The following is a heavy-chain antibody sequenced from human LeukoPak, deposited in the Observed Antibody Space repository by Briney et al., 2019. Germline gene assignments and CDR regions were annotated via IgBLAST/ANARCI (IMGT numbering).Heavy chain of an antibody. D-gene: IGHD5-24*01. CDR3: ARDHGRDGYFDY. CDR2: INPNSGGT. CDR1: GYTFTGYY. Sequence: GASVKVSCKASGYTFTGYYMHWVRQAPGQGLEWMGRINPNSGGTNYAQKFQGRVTMTRDTSISTAYMEPSRLRSDDTAVYCCARDHGRDGYFDYWGKGTLVTVSS. V-gene: IGHV1-2*06. J-gene: IGHJ4*02.